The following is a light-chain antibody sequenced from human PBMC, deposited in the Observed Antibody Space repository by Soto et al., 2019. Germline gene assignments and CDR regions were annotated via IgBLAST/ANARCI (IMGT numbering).Light chain of an antibody. CDR1: SSDDGSYNL. Sequence: QSALTQPASVSGSPGQSITISCTGTSSDDGSYNLVSWYQQHPGKAPKLLIYEGSKRPSGVSNRFSGSKSGSTASLTVSGLQAEDEADYYCSSYAGDTTSDVVFGGGTKLTVL. J-gene: IGLJ2*01. CDR2: EGS. V-gene: IGLV2-23*01. CDR3: SSYAGDTTSDVV.